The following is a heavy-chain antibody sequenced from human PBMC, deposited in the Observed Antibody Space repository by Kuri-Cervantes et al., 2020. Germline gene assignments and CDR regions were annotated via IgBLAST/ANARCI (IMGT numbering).Heavy chain of an antibody. CDR2: ISYDGSNK. J-gene: IGHJ2*01. CDR3: ARDYGDYSASYWYFDL. Sequence: GESLKISCVASGFTFSSYVMHWVRQAPGKGLEWVAVISYDGSNKYYADSVKGRFTISRDNAKNSLYLQMNSLRAEDTAVYYCARDYGDYSASYWYFDLWGRGTLVTVSS. V-gene: IGHV3-30*07. D-gene: IGHD4-17*01. CDR1: GFTFSSYV.